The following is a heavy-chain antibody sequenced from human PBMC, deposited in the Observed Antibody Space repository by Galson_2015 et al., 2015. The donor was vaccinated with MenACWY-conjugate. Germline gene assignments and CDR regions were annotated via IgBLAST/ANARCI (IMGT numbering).Heavy chain of an antibody. V-gene: IGHV2-5*02. CDR3: AHRRNYDGNWDGGYFDN. CDR2: IFLGGGK. Sequence: PALVKPTQTLTLTCSFSGVSLTSRPVGGGWLRQPPGKALEWLGPIFLGGGKRYSPSLRSRVTITKDTSRNQVVLTMTNLDPVDTGTYYCAHRRNYDGNWDGGYFDNWGQGTLVTVSS. J-gene: IGHJ4*02. D-gene: IGHD1-1*01. CDR1: GVSLTSRPVG.